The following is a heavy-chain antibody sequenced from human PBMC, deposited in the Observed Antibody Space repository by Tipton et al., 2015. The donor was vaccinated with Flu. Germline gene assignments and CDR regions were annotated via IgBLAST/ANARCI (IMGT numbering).Heavy chain of an antibody. CDR1: GGSLSSYY. J-gene: IGHJ4*02. CDR2: MYTSGST. Sequence: LRLSCTVSGGSLSSYYWSWIRQPAGKGLEWIGRMYTSGSTNYNPSFKSRVTMSVDTSKNQFSLKLSSVTAADTAFYYCARGSGSGTYVIFDYWGQGTLVSVSS. D-gene: IGHD3-10*01. CDR3: ARGSGSGTYVIFDY. V-gene: IGHV4-4*07.